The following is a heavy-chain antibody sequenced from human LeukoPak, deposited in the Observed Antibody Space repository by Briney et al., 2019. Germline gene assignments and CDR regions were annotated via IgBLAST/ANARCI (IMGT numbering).Heavy chain of an antibody. D-gene: IGHD1-7*01. CDR3: ASRLHNWNFGDY. CDR2: IYYSGST. CDR1: GGSISSYY. Sequence: SETLSLTCTVSGGSISSYYWSWIRQPPGKGLEWIGNIYYSGSTYYNPSLKSRVTMSVDTSKNQFSLKLSSVTAADTAVYYCASRLHNWNFGDYWGQGTLVTVSS. J-gene: IGHJ4*02. V-gene: IGHV4-59*04.